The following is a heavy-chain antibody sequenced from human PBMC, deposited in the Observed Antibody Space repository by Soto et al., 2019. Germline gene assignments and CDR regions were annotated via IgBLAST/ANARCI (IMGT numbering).Heavy chain of an antibody. V-gene: IGHV4-61*01. J-gene: IGHJ6*02. CDR1: GDSVTSVSDY. CDR3: ARGVGFGYYYYNMDL. D-gene: IGHD3-10*01. CDR2: IYYSGSA. Sequence: LSLTCTVSGDSVTSVSDYWSWIRQPPGKGLEWIGYIYYSGSADYNPSLGSRVTISIDTSKNQFSLKLTSVTAADTAVYYCARGVGFGYYYYNMDLWGQGTTVTVSS.